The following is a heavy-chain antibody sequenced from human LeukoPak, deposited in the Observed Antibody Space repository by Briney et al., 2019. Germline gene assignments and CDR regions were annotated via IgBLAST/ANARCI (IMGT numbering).Heavy chain of an antibody. CDR1: GGSISSYY. D-gene: IGHD3-10*01. Sequence: ETLSLTCTVSGGSISSYYWSWIQQPPGKGLEWIGYIYYSGSTNYNPSLKSRVTISVDTSKNQLSLKLSSVTAADTAVYYCARSSSYYGSGSYPDYYYYYYMDVWGKGTTVTISS. J-gene: IGHJ6*03. V-gene: IGHV4-59*01. CDR3: ARSSSYYGSGSYPDYYYYYYMDV. CDR2: IYYSGST.